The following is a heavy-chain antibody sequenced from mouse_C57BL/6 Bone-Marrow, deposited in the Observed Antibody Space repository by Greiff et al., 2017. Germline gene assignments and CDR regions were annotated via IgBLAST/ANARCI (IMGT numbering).Heavy chain of an antibody. CDR2: IYPGSGST. Sequence: QVQLQQPGAELVKPGASVKMSCKASGYTFTSYWITWVKQRPGQGLEWIGDIYPGSGSTNYNEKFKSKATLTVYTSSSTAYMQRSSLTSEDSAVYYGARTTMVTTGDYWGQGTTLTVSS. CDR1: GYTFTSYW. CDR3: ARTTMVTTGDY. D-gene: IGHD2-2*01. V-gene: IGHV1-55*01. J-gene: IGHJ2*01.